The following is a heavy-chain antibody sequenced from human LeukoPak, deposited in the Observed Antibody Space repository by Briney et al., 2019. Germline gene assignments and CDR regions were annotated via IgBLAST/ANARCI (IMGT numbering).Heavy chain of an antibody. V-gene: IGHV4-59*01. CDR3: AREERWLQKRGPYDAFDI. Sequence: SETLSLTRTVSAGPFSNYHWSWLRQPPGKALEWLGYSYYSGSTNYNPSLKSRVTISVDTSKNQFSLKLSSVTAADTAVYYCAREERWLQKRGPYDAFDIWGQGTMVTVSS. J-gene: IGHJ3*02. D-gene: IGHD5-24*01. CDR1: AGPFSNYH. CDR2: SYYSGST.